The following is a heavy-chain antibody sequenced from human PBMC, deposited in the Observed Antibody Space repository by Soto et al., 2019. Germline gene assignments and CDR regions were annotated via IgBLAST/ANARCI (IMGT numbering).Heavy chain of an antibody. CDR2: VKSKTDGGTI. J-gene: IGHJ4*02. V-gene: IGHV3-15*01. CDR3: IGTYSGSSMRFDY. D-gene: IGHD5-12*01. Sequence: EVQLVESGGGLVKPGGSLRLSCAASGFTFSNAWLTWVRQAPGKGLEWVGRVKSKTDGGTIDYAEPVKDRFTISRDDSKNTLYQQMNSLKTEDTAVYYCIGTYSGSSMRFDYLGQGTLVTVSS. CDR1: GFTFSNAW.